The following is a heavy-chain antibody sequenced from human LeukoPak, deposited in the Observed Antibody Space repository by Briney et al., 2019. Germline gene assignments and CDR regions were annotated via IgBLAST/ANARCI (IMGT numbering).Heavy chain of an antibody. Sequence: GGSLRLSCAASGFSFSSSWMSWVRQAPGKGLEWVANIKKDGSDKYYVDSVKGRFTISRDNAKNSLYLQMNSLRSEDTAVYYCEGSAGYWGQGTLVTVPS. CDR3: EGSAGY. CDR1: GFSFSSSW. V-gene: IGHV3-7*01. CDR2: IKKDGSDK. J-gene: IGHJ4*02.